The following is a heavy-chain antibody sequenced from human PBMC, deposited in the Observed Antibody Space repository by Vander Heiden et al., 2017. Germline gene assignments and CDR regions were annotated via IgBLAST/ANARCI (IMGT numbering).Heavy chain of an antibody. CDR3: AREPIYNSGSGDAFDI. CDR1: GFTFSSYA. Sequence: EVQLLESGGGLVQPGESLRLSCAASGFTFSSYAMSWVRQAPGRGLEWVSAISGSGGGTYYAESVKGRFAISRDNSKNTLYVQMNSLRAEDTAVYYCAREPIYNSGSGDAFDIWGQGTMVTVSS. V-gene: IGHV3-23*01. J-gene: IGHJ3*02. CDR2: ISGSGGGT. D-gene: IGHD3-10*01.